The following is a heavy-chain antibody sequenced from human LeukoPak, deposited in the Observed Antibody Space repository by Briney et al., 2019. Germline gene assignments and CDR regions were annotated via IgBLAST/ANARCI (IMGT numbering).Heavy chain of an antibody. V-gene: IGHV3-7*01. D-gene: IGHD2-15*01. Sequence: PGGSLRLSCAASGFTFSSYWMTWVRQAPGKGLERVATIKHDGSEDYYLDSVKGRFTISRDNAKSSMWLQMSSLRAEDTAVYYCGRDQTPFYWGQGSLVTVSS. CDR2: IKHDGSED. J-gene: IGHJ4*02. CDR3: GRDQTPFY. CDR1: GFTFSSYW.